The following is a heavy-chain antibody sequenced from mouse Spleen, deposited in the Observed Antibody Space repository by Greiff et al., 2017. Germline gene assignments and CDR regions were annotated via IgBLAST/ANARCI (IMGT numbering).Heavy chain of an antibody. J-gene: IGHJ2*01. Sequence: QVQLQQSGAELMKPGASVKLSCKATGYTFTGYWIEWVKQRPGHGLEWIGEILPGSGSTNYNEKFKGKAILTADKSSSTAYMELRSLTSEDSAVYYCTNYRYGRYYFDYWGQGTTLTVSS. CDR3: TNYRYGRYYFDY. CDR2: ILPGSGST. V-gene: IGHV1-9*01. CDR1: GYTFTGYW. D-gene: IGHD2-14*01.